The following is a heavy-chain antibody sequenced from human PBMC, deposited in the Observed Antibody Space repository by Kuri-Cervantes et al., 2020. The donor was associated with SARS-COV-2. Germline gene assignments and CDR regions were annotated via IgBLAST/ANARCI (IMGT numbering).Heavy chain of an antibody. CDR1: GYTLTELS. Sequence: ASVKVSCKVSGYTLTELSMHWVRQAPGKGLEWMGGFDPEDGETIYAQKFQGRVTMTEDKSTDTAYMELSSLRSEDTAVYYCATIAAAGTHPARDNHSYYFDYWGQGTLVTVFS. D-gene: IGHD6-13*01. V-gene: IGHV1-24*01. J-gene: IGHJ4*02. CDR2: FDPEDGET. CDR3: ATIAAAGTHPARDNHSYYFDY.